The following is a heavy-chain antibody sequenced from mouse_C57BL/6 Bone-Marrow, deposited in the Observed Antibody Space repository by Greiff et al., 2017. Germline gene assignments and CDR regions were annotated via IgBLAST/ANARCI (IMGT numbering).Heavy chain of an antibody. CDR3: SSFDGNYFDF. J-gene: IGHJ2*01. CDR2: IDPEIGDT. D-gene: IGHD2-3*01. V-gene: IGHV14-4*01. Sequence: VQLQQSGAELVRPGASVKLSCTASGFNIKDDYIHWVKQRPEQGLEWIGWIDPEIGDTEYASKFQGKATITSDTSSNPAYLQLSSLPSEDTAVYYCSSFDGNYFDFWGQGTPLTVAS. CDR1: GFNIKDDY.